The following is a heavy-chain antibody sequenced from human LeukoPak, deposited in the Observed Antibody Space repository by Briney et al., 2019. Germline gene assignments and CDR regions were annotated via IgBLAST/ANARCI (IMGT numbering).Heavy chain of an antibody. CDR3: AKSLIGYFRGFDY. CDR2: FGVSGGST. V-gene: IGHV3-23*01. D-gene: IGHD3-9*01. CDR1: GFTFSSYA. Sequence: GGLVRLSCAASGFTFSSYAMSWVRQAPGKGLEWVSAFGVSGGSTYYADSVKGRFTISRDNSKNTLYLQMNSLRAEDTAVYICAKSLIGYFRGFDYWGQGTLVTVSS. J-gene: IGHJ4*02.